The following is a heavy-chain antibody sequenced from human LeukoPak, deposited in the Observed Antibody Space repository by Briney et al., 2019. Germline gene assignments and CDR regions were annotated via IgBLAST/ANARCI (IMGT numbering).Heavy chain of an antibody. D-gene: IGHD4-17*01. CDR3: ARTVTERSYDY. CDR2: ISGSGGST. J-gene: IGHJ4*02. V-gene: IGHV3-23*01. CDR1: GFTFNNYG. Sequence: GGSLRLSCAASGFTFNNYGMNWVRQAPGKGLEWVSAISGSGGSTYYADSVKGRFTISRDNSKNTLYLQMNSLRAEDTAVYYCARTVTERSYDYWGQGTLVTVSS.